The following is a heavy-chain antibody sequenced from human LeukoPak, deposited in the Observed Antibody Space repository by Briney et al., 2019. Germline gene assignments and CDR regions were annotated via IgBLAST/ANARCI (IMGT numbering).Heavy chain of an antibody. D-gene: IGHD6-19*01. CDR3: ARERTIAVAAYDY. Sequence: GSLRLSCAASGFTFSGYWMHWVRQAPGKGLVWVSRINSDGSSTSYADSVKGRFTISRDNAKNTLYLQMNSLRAEDTAVYYCARERTIAVAAYDYWGQGTLVTVSS. J-gene: IGHJ4*02. V-gene: IGHV3-74*01. CDR1: GFTFSGYW. CDR2: INSDGSST.